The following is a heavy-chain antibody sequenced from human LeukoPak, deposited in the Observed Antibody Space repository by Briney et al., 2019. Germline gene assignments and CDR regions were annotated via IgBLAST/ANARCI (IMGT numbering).Heavy chain of an antibody. CDR3: AKDRRPNSYSSSWLDY. D-gene: IGHD6-13*01. V-gene: IGHV3-21*01. J-gene: IGHJ4*02. CDR2: ISSSSSYI. CDR1: GFKFSSYS. Sequence: GGSLRLSCAASGFKFSSYSMKWVREAPGKGLEWVSFISSSSSYIYYADSLKGRFTISRDNAKNSLYLQMNSLRAEDTAVYYCAKDRRPNSYSSSWLDYWGQGTLITVSS.